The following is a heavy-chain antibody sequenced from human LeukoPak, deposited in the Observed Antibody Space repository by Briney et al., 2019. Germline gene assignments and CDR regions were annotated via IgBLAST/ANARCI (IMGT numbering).Heavy chain of an antibody. CDR2: IDSYGSST. V-gene: IGHV3-74*01. CDR3: ARYYYGSGTSFDP. J-gene: IGHJ5*02. Sequence: QSGGSLRLSCAASGFTFSSYWMHWVRQAPGKGLVWVSRIDSYGSSTSFADSVKGRFTISRDNAKNTLYLQMSSLRAEDTAVFYCARYYYGSGTSFDPWGQGTLVTVSS. CDR1: GFTFSSYW. D-gene: IGHD3-10*01.